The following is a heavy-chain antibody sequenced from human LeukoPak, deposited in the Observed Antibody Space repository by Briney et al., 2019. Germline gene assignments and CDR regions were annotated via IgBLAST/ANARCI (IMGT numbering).Heavy chain of an antibody. CDR1: GFTFSSYA. J-gene: IGHJ4*02. CDR3: ARSNLGQLDY. Sequence: GGALRLSCAASGFTFSSYAMHWVRQAPGKGLEGGAVISYDGSKKYYADSVKGRFTISRDNSKHTLYLQMNSLRAEDTAVYYCARSNLGQLDYWGQGTLVTVSS. CDR2: ISYDGSKK. D-gene: IGHD1-14*01. V-gene: IGHV3-30*04.